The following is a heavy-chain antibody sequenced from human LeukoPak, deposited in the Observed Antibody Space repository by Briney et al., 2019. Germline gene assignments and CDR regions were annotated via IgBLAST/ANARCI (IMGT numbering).Heavy chain of an antibody. CDR3: AKDYYDSSGYYLGYDAFDI. J-gene: IGHJ3*02. CDR1: GFTFSSYA. Sequence: GGSLRLSCAASGFTFSSYAMSWVRQAPGEGLEWVSAISGSGGSTYYADSVKGRFTISRDNSKNTLYLQMNSLRAEDTAVYYCAKDYYDSSGYYLGYDAFDIWGQGTMVTVSS. V-gene: IGHV3-23*01. D-gene: IGHD3-22*01. CDR2: ISGSGGST.